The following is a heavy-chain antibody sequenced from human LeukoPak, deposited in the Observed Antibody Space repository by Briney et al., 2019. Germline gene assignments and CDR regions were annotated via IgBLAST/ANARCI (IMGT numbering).Heavy chain of an antibody. D-gene: IGHD6-19*01. J-gene: IGHJ4*02. CDR2: IYYSGST. CDR1: GGSISSSSYY. V-gene: IGHV4-39*01. Sequence: PSETLSLTCTVSGGSISSSSYYWGWIRQPPGKGLEWIGSIYYSGSTYYNPSLKSRVTISVDTSKNQFSLKLSSVTAADTVVYYCARRSVAAPPGYFDYWGQGTLVTVSS. CDR3: ARRSVAAPPGYFDY.